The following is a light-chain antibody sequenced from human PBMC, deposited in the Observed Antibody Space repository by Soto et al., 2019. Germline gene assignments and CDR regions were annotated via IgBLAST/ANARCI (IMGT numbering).Light chain of an antibody. CDR1: QSPLHSNGYNY. J-gene: IGKJ4*01. CDR2: LGS. Sequence: DIVMTQSPLSLPVTPGEPASISCRSSQSPLHSNGYNYLDWYLQKPGQSPQLLIYLGSNRASGVPDRFSGSGSGTDCTLKISRVEAEDVGVYYCMQALQTPLTFGGGTKVEIK. V-gene: IGKV2-28*01. CDR3: MQALQTPLT.